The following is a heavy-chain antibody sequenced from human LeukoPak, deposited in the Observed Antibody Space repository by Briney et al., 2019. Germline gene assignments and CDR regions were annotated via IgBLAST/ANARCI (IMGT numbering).Heavy chain of an antibody. CDR1: GFIVSSNY. CDR3: ARRERLGYSYGRGTLDI. CDR2: IDSAGST. Sequence: GGSLRLSCAASGFIVSSNYMSWVRQAPGKGLEWVSLIDSAGSTYYEDSVKGRFTISRDKSKNTLYLQMNNLRAEDRAVYYCARRERLGYSYGRGTLDIWGQGTMVTVSS. D-gene: IGHD5-18*01. J-gene: IGHJ3*02. V-gene: IGHV3-66*01.